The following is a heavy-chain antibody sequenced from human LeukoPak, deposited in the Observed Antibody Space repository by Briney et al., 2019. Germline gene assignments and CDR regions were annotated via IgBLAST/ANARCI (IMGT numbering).Heavy chain of an antibody. CDR2: IYYSGST. CDR3: ARGISSWFTYFDY. CDR1: GGSVGSGSYY. Sequence: SETLSLTCTVSGGSVGSGSYYWSWIRQPPGKGLEWIGYIYYSGSTNYNPSLKSRVTISVDTSKNQFSLKLSSVTAADTAVYYCARGISSWFTYFDYWGQGTLVTVSS. J-gene: IGHJ4*02. D-gene: IGHD6-13*01. V-gene: IGHV4-61*01.